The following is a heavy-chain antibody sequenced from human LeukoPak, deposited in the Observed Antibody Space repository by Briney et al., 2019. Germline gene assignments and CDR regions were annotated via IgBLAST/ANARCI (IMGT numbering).Heavy chain of an antibody. Sequence: SETLSLTCTVSGGSISSYYWSWIRQPAGKGLEWIGRIYTSGSTNYNPSLKSRVTMSVDTSKNQFSLKLSSVTAADTAVYYCARDRRINIAAAAHDGSFDPWGQGTLVTVSS. CDR2: IYTSGST. D-gene: IGHD6-13*01. CDR1: GGSISSYY. J-gene: IGHJ5*02. V-gene: IGHV4-4*07. CDR3: ARDRRINIAAAAHDGSFDP.